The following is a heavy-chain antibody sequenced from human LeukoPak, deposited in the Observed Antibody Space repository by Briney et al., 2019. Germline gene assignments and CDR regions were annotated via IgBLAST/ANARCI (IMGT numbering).Heavy chain of an antibody. D-gene: IGHD6-19*01. CDR3: AKDHQWLAVFDY. J-gene: IGHJ4*02. Sequence: GGSLRLSCAASGFTFDDYAMHWVRQAPGKGLEWVSGISWNSGSIGYADSVKGRFTISRDNAKNSLYLQMNSLRAEVTALYYCAKDHQWLAVFDYWGQGTLVTISS. CDR1: GFTFDDYA. CDR2: ISWNSGSI. V-gene: IGHV3-9*01.